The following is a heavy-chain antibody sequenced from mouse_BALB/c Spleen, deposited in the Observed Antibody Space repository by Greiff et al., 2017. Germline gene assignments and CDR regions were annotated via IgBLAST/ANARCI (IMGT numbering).Heavy chain of an antibody. Sequence: VHLVESGPGLVAPSQSLSITCTVSGFSLTGYGVNWVRQPPGKGLEWLGMIWGDGSTDYNSALKSRLSISKDNSKSQVFLKMNSLQTDDTARYYCARDDYYGSSPYYYAMDYWGQGTSVTVSS. CDR3: ARDDYYGSSPYYYAMDY. V-gene: IGHV2-6-7*01. CDR1: GFSLTGYG. D-gene: IGHD1-1*01. CDR2: IWGDGST. J-gene: IGHJ4*01.